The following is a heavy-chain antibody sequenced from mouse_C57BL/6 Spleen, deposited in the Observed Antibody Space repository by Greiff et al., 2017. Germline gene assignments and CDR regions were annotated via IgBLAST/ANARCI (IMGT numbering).Heavy chain of an antibody. CDR2: IWSGGST. D-gene: IGHD1-2*01. CDR1: GFSLTSYG. J-gene: IGHJ3*01. Sequence: QVQLKESGPGLVQPSQSLSITCTVSGFSLTSYGVHWVRQSPGKGLVWLGVIWSGGSTDYNAAFISRLSISKDNSKSQVFFKMNSLQADDTAIYYCAREDYYGRFAYWGQGTLVTVSA. CDR3: AREDYYGRFAY. V-gene: IGHV2-2*01.